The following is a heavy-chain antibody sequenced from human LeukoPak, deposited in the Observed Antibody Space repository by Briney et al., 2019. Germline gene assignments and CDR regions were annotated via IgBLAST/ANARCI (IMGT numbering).Heavy chain of an antibody. D-gene: IGHD6-6*01. CDR1: GGSISSSSYY. CDR2: IYYSGST. CDR3: ARTSEQLVVWGDYYYMDV. V-gene: IGHV4-39*01. J-gene: IGHJ6*03. Sequence: NPSETLSLTCTVSGGSISSSSYYWGWIRQPPGKGLEWIGSIYYSGSTYYNPSLKSRVTISVDTSKNQFSLKLSSVTAADTAVYYCARTSEQLVVWGDYYYMDVWGKGTTVTVSS.